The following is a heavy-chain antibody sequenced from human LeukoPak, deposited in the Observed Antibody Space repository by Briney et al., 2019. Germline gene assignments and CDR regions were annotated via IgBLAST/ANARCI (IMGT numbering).Heavy chain of an antibody. V-gene: IGHV1-18*01. CDR2: ISAYNGNT. CDR3: AREGGQNCSSTSCYSPPDP. J-gene: IGHJ5*02. CDR1: GGTFSSYA. D-gene: IGHD2-2*01. Sequence: WVSVKVSCKASGGTFSSYAISWVRQAPGQGLEWMGWISAYNGNTNYAQKLQGRVTMTTDTSTSTAYMELRSLRSDDTAVYYCAREGGQNCSSTSCYSPPDPWGQGTLVTVSS.